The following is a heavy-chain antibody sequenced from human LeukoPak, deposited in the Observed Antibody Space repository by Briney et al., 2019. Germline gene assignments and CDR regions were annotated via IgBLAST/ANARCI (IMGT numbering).Heavy chain of an antibody. Sequence: PSETLSLTCTVSGGSISSSSYYWGWIRQPPGKGLEWIGSIYYSGSTYYNPSLKSRVTISVDTSKNQFSLKLSSVTAADTAVYYCARQQRNRGFLVFEYWGRGTLVTVSS. CDR1: GGSISSSSYY. V-gene: IGHV4-39*01. D-gene: IGHD1-1*01. CDR2: IYYSGST. CDR3: ARQQRNRGFLVFEY. J-gene: IGHJ4*02.